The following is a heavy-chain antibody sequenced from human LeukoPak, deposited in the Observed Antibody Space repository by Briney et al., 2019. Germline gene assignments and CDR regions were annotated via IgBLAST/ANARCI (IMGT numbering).Heavy chain of an antibody. D-gene: IGHD3-10*01. CDR1: GVSISSYY. Sequence: SETLSLTCTVSGVSISSYYWSWIRQPPGKGLEWIGYIYYSGSTNYNPSLKSRVTISVDTSKNQFSLKLSSVTAADTAVYYCAMQLNYYGSGSYYFDYWGQGTLVTVSS. V-gene: IGHV4-59*08. CDR2: IYYSGST. CDR3: AMQLNYYGSGSYYFDY. J-gene: IGHJ4*02.